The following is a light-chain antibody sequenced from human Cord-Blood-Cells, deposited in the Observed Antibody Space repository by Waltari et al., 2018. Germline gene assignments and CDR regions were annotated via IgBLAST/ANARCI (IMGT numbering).Light chain of an antibody. V-gene: IGLV2-8*01. CDR3: SSYAGSNNFV. Sequence: QSALTQPPSASGSPGQSVTISCTGTSSDVGGYNYVSWYQQHPGKPPKLRIYEVSKRPSGVPYRFSGSKAGTTASLTVSGLQAEDEADYYCSSYAGSNNFVFGTGTKVTVL. CDR1: SSDVGGYNY. J-gene: IGLJ1*01. CDR2: EVS.